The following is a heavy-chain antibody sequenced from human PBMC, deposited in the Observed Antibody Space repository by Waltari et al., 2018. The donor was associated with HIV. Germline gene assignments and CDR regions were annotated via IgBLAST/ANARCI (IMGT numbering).Heavy chain of an antibody. CDR2: IYHSGST. D-gene: IGHD6-19*01. CDR3: ARGEAVAVAPIDY. CDR1: GYSISSGYY. J-gene: IGHJ4*02. Sequence: QVQLQESGPGLVKPSETLSLTCAVSGYSISSGYYWGWIRQPPGKGLEWIGSIYHSGSTYYNPSLKSRGTISVDTSKNQFSLKLSSVTAADTAVYYCARGEAVAVAPIDYWGQGTLVTVSS. V-gene: IGHV4-38-2*01.